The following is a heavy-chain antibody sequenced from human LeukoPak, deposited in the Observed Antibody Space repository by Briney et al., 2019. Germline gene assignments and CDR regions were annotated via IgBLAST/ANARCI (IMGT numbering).Heavy chain of an antibody. CDR1: GGSISSYY. CDR2: IYYSGST. V-gene: IGHV4-59*01. J-gene: IGHJ4*02. D-gene: IGHD3-10*01. CDR3: ARDRSFDY. Sequence: PSETLSLPCTVSGGSISSYYWSWLRQPPGKGLEWIGYIYYSGSTNYNPSLKRPVTISVDTSKNQFSPNLNSVPASDPALFYCARDRSFDYWGQGTLVTVSS.